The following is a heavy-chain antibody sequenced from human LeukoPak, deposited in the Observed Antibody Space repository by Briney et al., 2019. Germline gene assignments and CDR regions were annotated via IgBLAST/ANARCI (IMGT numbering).Heavy chain of an antibody. CDR3: AGGGDYGGNSEAVDY. CDR1: GGTFSSYY. J-gene: IGHJ4*02. D-gene: IGHD4-23*01. Sequence: PGETLSLSCAASGGTFSSYYWSWIRQPPGKGLEWIGEINHSGSTNYHPSLKSRVTISVGTSKNQFSLKLSSVTAADTAVYYCAGGGDYGGNSEAVDYWGQGTLVTVSS. V-gene: IGHV4-34*01. CDR2: INHSGST.